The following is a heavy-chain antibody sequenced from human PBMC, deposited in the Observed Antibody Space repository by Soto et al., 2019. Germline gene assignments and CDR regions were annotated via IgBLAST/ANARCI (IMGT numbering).Heavy chain of an antibody. Sequence: SETLSLTCTVSGGSISSSSYYRGWIRQPPGKGLEWIGSIYYSGSTYYNPSLKSRVTISVDTSKNQFSLKLSSVTAADTAVYYCARTFSGWYAYFDYWGQGTLVTVSS. D-gene: IGHD6-19*01. J-gene: IGHJ4*02. V-gene: IGHV4-39*01. CDR2: IYYSGST. CDR3: ARTFSGWYAYFDY. CDR1: GGSISSSSYY.